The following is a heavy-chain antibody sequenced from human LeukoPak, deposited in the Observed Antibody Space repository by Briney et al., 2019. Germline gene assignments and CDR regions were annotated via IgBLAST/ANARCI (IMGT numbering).Heavy chain of an antibody. CDR3: ARSDAVADYNWFDP. CDR2: IYTSGST. V-gene: IGHV4-4*07. D-gene: IGHD6-19*01. J-gene: IGHJ5*02. Sequence: SETLSLTCTVSGGSISSYYWSWIRQPAGQGLEWIGRIYTSGSTNYNPSLKSRVTMSVDTSKNQFSLKLSSVTAADTAVYYCARSDAVADYNWFDPWGQGTLVTVSS. CDR1: GGSISSYY.